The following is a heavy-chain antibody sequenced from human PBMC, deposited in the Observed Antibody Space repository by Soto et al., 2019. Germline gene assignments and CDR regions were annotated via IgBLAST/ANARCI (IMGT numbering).Heavy chain of an antibody. CDR3: ATSRRPPYYSGCYFDY. CDR1: GFTFSDYY. V-gene: IGHV3-11*04. CDR2: ISGSGGTI. J-gene: IGHJ4*01. Sequence: VGSLRLSCAVSGFTFSDYYMSWLRQAPGKGLEWISHISGSGGTINYADSVKGRFTISRENGQNSLYLQMNNLRAEDTAIYYCATSRRPPYYSGCYFDYWGHGTLVTVSS. D-gene: IGHD1-26*01.